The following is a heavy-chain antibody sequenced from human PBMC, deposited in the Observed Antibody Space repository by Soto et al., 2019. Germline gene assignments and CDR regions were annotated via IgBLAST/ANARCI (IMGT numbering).Heavy chain of an antibody. CDR2: ISSDGNTI. J-gene: IGHJ4*02. Sequence: EVQLVESGGGLVQPGGSLRLSCAASGFTFTTYEMAWVRQAPEKGLEWVSYISSDGNTIKYADSVRGRFTISRDDAKNSLYLQMNSLRAEDTALYYCAGGIMYSGSYQEWGQGTLVTVSS. CDR1: GFTFTTYE. D-gene: IGHD1-26*01. CDR3: AGGIMYSGSYQE. V-gene: IGHV3-48*03.